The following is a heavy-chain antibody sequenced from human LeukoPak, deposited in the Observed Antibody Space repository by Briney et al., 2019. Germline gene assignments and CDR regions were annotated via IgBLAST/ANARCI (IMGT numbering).Heavy chain of an antibody. Sequence: SETLSLTCTVSGGSIDSNSYYWGWIRQPPGRGPGWIGTIYYSESTYYNPSLKSRVTVSVDTSKNQVSLKVGSVTAADTAVYYCAGGDTGFDNLDYWGQGSLVIVSS. D-gene: IGHD5-12*01. V-gene: IGHV4-39*01. CDR1: GGSIDSNSYY. CDR3: AGGDTGFDNLDY. J-gene: IGHJ4*02. CDR2: IYYSEST.